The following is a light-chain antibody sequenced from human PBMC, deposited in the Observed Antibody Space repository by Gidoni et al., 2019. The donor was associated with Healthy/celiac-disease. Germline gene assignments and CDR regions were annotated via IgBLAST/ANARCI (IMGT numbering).Light chain of an antibody. CDR1: QDISNY. V-gene: IGKV1-33*01. CDR3: QQYDNLPRYT. CDR2: EAS. J-gene: IGKJ2*01. Sequence: DIQMTQSPSSLSASVGDRVTITCQASQDISNYLNWYQQKPGKAPKLLIYEASNLETGVPSRFSGSGSGTDFTFTISSLQPEDIATYYCQQYDNLPRYTFGQGTKLEIK.